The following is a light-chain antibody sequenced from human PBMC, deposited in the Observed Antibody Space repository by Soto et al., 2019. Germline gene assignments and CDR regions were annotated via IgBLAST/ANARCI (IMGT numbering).Light chain of an antibody. J-gene: IGKJ4*01. Sequence: EIVLKQSPGTLSLSPWDRATLSCRASQSVTSNYLAWYQQRPGQAPRLLLYGATSRAIGITDRFTGSGSGTDFTLTISRLEPEDFAVYLCQQYDTSPPLACGGGTNVEIK. CDR2: GAT. CDR3: QQYDTSPPLA. V-gene: IGKV3-20*01. CDR1: QSVTSNY.